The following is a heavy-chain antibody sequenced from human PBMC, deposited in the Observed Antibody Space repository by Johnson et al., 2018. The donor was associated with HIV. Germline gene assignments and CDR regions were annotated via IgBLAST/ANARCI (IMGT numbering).Heavy chain of an antibody. V-gene: IGHV3-64*04. CDR1: GFTFSSYG. CDR2: ISSNGGST. CDR3: TTRLNSGTYWGNYDFDV. J-gene: IGHJ3*01. D-gene: IGHD1-26*01. Sequence: QMLLVESGGGLVQPGGSLRLSCAASGFTFSSYGVHWVRQAPGKGLEYVSAISSNGGSTYYAKSVKGRFTISRDNSKNTLYLQMNNLKAEDTALYYCTTRLNSGTYWGNYDFDVWGQGTMVTVSS.